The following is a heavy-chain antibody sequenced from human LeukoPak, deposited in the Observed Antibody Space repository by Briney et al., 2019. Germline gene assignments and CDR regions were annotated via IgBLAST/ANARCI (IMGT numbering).Heavy chain of an antibody. CDR2: INWDGYSR. Sequence: PGGSLRLSCAVSGFTFNDYGMSWVRQGPGKGLEWVCGINWDGYSRDYADSVKGGITISRDNTKNTLFLQMNSLRVEDTALYYCVRDLRSDYAFDFWGQGALVSVS. CDR1: GFTFNDYG. CDR3: VRDLRSDYAFDF. J-gene: IGHJ4*02. D-gene: IGHD1-26*01. V-gene: IGHV3-20*04.